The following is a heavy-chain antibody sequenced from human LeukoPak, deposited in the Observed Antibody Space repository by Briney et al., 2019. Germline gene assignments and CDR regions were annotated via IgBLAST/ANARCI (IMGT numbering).Heavy chain of an antibody. CDR1: GFTFNRNA. Sequence: GGSLRLSCAASGFTFNRNAISWVRQAPGKGLEWVSAISGSGGSTYYADSVKGRFTISRDNSKNTLYLQMNSLRAEDTAVYYCAKDYDDSSGYYDAFDIWGQGTMVTVSS. J-gene: IGHJ3*02. V-gene: IGHV3-23*01. D-gene: IGHD3-22*01. CDR3: AKDYDDSSGYYDAFDI. CDR2: ISGSGGST.